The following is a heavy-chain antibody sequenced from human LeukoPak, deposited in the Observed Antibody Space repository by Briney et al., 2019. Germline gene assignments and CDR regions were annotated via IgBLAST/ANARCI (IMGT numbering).Heavy chain of an antibody. Sequence: SETLSLTCAVYGGTFSGYYWSWIRQSPGKGLEWIGEIDHTGTIIYNPSLKSRLIISVDTSKNQFSLKLSSVTAADTAVYYCARHDKSWSPDYWGQGTLVTVPS. V-gene: IGHV4-34*01. D-gene: IGHD3-22*01. CDR3: ARHDKSWSPDY. J-gene: IGHJ4*02. CDR1: GGTFSGYY. CDR2: IDHTGTI.